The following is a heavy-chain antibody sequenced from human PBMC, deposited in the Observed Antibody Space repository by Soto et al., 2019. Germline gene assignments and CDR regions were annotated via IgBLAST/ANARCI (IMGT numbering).Heavy chain of an antibody. V-gene: IGHV3-9*01. CDR1: GFTFDDYA. CDR2: ISWNSGSI. CDR3: AKAKDRYGDYEGDAFDI. Sequence: EVPLVESGGGLVQPGRSLRLSCAASGFTFDDYAMHWVRQAPGKGLEWVSGISWNSGSIGYADSVKGRFTISRDNAKNSLYLQMNSLRAEDTALYYCAKAKDRYGDYEGDAFDIWGQGTMVTVSS. D-gene: IGHD4-17*01. J-gene: IGHJ3*02.